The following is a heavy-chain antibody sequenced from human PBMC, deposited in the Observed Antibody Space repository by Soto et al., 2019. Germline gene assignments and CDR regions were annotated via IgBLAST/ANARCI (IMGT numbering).Heavy chain of an antibody. J-gene: IGHJ6*02. Sequence: SVKVSCKASGGTFSSYAISWVRQAPGQGLEWMGGIIPIFGTANYAQKFQGRVTITADESTSTAYMELSSLRAEDTAVYYCVKVGVRCSGGSCYSGLYTMDVWGQGTTVTVSS. V-gene: IGHV1-69*13. CDR1: GGTFSSYA. CDR3: VKVGVRCSGGSCYSGLYTMDV. D-gene: IGHD2-15*01. CDR2: IIPIFGTA.